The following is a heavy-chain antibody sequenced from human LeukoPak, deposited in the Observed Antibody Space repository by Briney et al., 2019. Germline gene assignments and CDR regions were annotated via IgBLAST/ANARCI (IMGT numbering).Heavy chain of an antibody. D-gene: IGHD5-18*01. CDR3: ARERGRSYGSVPYYYYYMDV. J-gene: IGHJ6*03. Sequence: PSETLSLTCAVYGGSFSGYYWSWIRQPPGKGLEWIGEINHSGSTNYNPSLKSRVTISVDTSKNQFSLKLSSVAAADMAVYYCARERGRSYGSVPYYYYYMDVWGKGTTVTVSS. CDR1: GGSFSGYY. V-gene: IGHV4-34*01. CDR2: INHSGST.